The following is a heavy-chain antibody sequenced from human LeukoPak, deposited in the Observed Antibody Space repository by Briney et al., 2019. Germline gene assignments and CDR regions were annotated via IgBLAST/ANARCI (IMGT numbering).Heavy chain of an antibody. CDR3: AKDRCSNGIGCYYYYMDV. CDR1: GFTFNNYN. D-gene: IGHD2-8*01. Sequence: PGGSLRLSCAASGFTFNNYNMNWVRQAPGKGLEWVAYIQYDGSNEQYAHSVKGRFRISRDSSKNILYLQMNSLRAEDTAVYYCAKDRCSNGIGCYYYYMDVWGKGTTVTISS. J-gene: IGHJ6*03. V-gene: IGHV3-30*02. CDR2: IQYDGSNE.